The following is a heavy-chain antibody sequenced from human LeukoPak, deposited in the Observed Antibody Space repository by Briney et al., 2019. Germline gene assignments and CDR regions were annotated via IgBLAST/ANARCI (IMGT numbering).Heavy chain of an antibody. CDR2: IYYSGSI. V-gene: IGHV4-59*12. D-gene: IGHD3-22*01. Sequence: SETLSLTCTVSGASISSYYWSWIRQPPGKGLEWIGDIYYSGSIKYNPSLKSRVTMSVDTSKNQFSLKLSSLTAADTAVYYCARGPNSSGYYLVPWFDPWGQGTLVTVSS. J-gene: IGHJ5*02. CDR3: ARGPNSSGYYLVPWFDP. CDR1: GASISSYY.